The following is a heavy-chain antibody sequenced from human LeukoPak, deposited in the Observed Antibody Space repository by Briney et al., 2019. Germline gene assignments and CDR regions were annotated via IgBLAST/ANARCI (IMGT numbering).Heavy chain of an antibody. J-gene: IGHJ4*02. CDR2: VRYSGSS. V-gene: IGHV4-59*11. CDR1: NADIARHY. CDR3: AGGDIDWLRSPGILYYVDS. D-gene: IGHD5-12*01. Sequence: PSETLSLTCSVSNADIARHYWSWIRQPPGKGLEWIGYVRYSGSSSNNPSLKNRVTISVDPTKRQVSLKLTSVTAADPAVYYCAGGDIDWLRSPGILYYVDSWGQGILVTVSS.